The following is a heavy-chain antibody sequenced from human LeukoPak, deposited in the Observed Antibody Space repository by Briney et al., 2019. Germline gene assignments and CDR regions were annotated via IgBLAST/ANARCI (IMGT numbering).Heavy chain of an antibody. D-gene: IGHD5-24*01. V-gene: IGHV1-18*01. CDR3: ARDRDGYNPEGAFDI. J-gene: IGHJ3*02. Sequence: ASVKVSCKASGYTFTSYGISWVRQAPGQGLEWMGWISAYNGNTNYAQKLQGRVTMTTDTSTSTAYIELRSLRSDDTAVYYCARDRDGYNPEGAFDIWGQGTMVTVSS. CDR2: ISAYNGNT. CDR1: GYTFTSYG.